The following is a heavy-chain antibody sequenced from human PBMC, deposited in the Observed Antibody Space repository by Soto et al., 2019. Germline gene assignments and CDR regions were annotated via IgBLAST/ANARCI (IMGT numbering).Heavy chain of an antibody. Sequence: QVQLVESGGGVVQPGRSLRLSCAASGFTFSTYGMHWVRRAPGKGLEWVAVLSSDGKKKYYADSVKGRFTISRDNSKNTLFLQLKNLRADDTAGYYCAKGVFRDCSGSLSPWGKGTLVTVSS. CDR2: LSSDGKKK. CDR1: GFTFSTYG. CDR3: AKGVFRDCSGSLSP. J-gene: IGHJ5*02. V-gene: IGHV3-30*18. D-gene: IGHD3-10*02.